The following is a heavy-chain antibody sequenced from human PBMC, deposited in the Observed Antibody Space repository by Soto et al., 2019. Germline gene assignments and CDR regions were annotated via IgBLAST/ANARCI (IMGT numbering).Heavy chain of an antibody. CDR3: AHSLIGYYYDSSGSNWFDP. CDR2: IYWDDDK. J-gene: IGHJ5*02. V-gene: IGHV2-5*02. Sequence: QITLKESGPTLVKPTQTLTLTCTFSGFSLSTSGVGVGWIRQPPGKALEWLALIYWDDDKRYSPSLKSRLTITKDTSKNQVVLTMTNMDPVDTATYYCAHSLIGYYYDSSGSNWFDPWGKGTLVTVS. CDR1: GFSLSTSGVG. D-gene: IGHD3-22*01.